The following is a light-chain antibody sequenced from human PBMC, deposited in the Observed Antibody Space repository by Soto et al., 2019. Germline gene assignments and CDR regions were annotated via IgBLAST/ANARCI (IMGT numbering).Light chain of an antibody. CDR1: QSLEHTDGNTY. J-gene: IGKJ2*01. CDR2: KIS. Sequence: DIVMTQTPLSSPVTVGQPASISCRSSQSLEHTDGNTYLSWLQQRTGQPPRLLMYKISNRFSGVPARFSGSGAGTDFTLKISRVEAEDVGVYYCMQVTHFPFTFGPGTKLEIK. CDR3: MQVTHFPFT. V-gene: IGKV2-24*01.